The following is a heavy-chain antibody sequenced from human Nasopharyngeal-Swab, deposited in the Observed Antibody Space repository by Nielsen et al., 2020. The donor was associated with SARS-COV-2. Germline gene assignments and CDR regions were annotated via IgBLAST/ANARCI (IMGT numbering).Heavy chain of an antibody. D-gene: IGHD6-19*01. J-gene: IGHJ4*02. V-gene: IGHV4-61*01. CDR3: ASGYNGGWYYFDY. CDR2: IYYSGST. Sequence: SETLSLTCTVSGGSVSSGSYYWSWIRQPPGKGLEWIGYIYYSGSTNYNPSLTSRVTISVDTSKNQFSLKLNSVTAADTAVYYCASGYNGGWYYFDYWGQGTLVTVSS. CDR1: GGSVSSGSYY.